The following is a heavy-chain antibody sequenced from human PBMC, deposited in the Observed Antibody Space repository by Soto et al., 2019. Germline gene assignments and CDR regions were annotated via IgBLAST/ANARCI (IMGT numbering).Heavy chain of an antibody. V-gene: IGHV4-34*01. D-gene: IGHD4-17*01. CDR3: ARGGGDYICMDV. CDR2: ISPGGTT. J-gene: IGHJ6*03. CDR1: GDSFSVYD. Sequence: PSETLSLTCAVYGDSFSVYDWSWIRQPPGKGLEWIGEISPGGTTNYNPSLKSRVTISADTSKSQLSLKLSSVTAADTAVYFCARGGGDYICMDVWDNGTTVTVSS.